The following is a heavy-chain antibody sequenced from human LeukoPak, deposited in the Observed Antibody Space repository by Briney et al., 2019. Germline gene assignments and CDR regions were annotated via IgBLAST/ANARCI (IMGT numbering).Heavy chain of an antibody. CDR2: IDPSDSYT. J-gene: IGHJ5*02. CDR1: GYSFTSYW. D-gene: IGHD6-19*01. CDR3: ARIAVAAYNWFDP. Sequence: GESLKISCKGSGYSFTSYWISWVRQMPGKGLEWMGRIDPSDSYTNYSPSFQGHVTISADKSISTAYLRWSSLKASDTAMYYCARIAVAAYNWFDPWGQGTLVTVSS. V-gene: IGHV5-10-1*01.